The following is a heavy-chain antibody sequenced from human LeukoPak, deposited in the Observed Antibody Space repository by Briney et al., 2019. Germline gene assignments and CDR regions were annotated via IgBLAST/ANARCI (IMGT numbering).Heavy chain of an antibody. CDR1: GFTFSAYA. CDR2: ISGSGGST. D-gene: IGHD2-8*02. CDR3: AKVLFALVTADYYGMDV. J-gene: IGHJ6*02. Sequence: PGGSLRLSCAASGFTFSAYAMSWVRQAPGKGLEWVSSISGSGGSTYYADSVKGRFTISRDNAKNSLYLQMNSLRAEDTAVYYCAKVLFALVTADYYGMDVWGQGTTVTVSS. V-gene: IGHV3-23*01.